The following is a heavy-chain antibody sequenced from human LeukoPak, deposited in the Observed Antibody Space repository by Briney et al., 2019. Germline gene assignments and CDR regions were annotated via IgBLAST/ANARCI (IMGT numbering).Heavy chain of an antibody. V-gene: IGHV3-9*01. D-gene: IGHD5-18*01. J-gene: IGHJ4*02. Sequence: GRSLRLSCAASGFTLDDYAVHWVRQAPGKGLEWVSGISWNSGSIDYADSVKGRFTISRDNAKNSLYLQMNSLRAEDTALYYCAKDMGGYSYGYDYWGQGTLVTVSS. CDR3: AKDMGGYSYGYDY. CDR2: ISWNSGSI. CDR1: GFTLDDYA.